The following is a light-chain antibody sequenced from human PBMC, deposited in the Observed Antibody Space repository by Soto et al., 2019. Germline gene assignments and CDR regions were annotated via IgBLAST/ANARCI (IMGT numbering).Light chain of an antibody. Sequence: EIVLTQSPAALSLSHGERATLSRGASQTVSSSLAWYQQKPGQAPRLLIYEASNRATGIPARFSGSGSGADFTLTISSLEPEDFALYYCQQHINWPLTFGGGTKVDIK. CDR1: QTVSSS. CDR2: EAS. CDR3: QQHINWPLT. V-gene: IGKV3-11*01. J-gene: IGKJ4*01.